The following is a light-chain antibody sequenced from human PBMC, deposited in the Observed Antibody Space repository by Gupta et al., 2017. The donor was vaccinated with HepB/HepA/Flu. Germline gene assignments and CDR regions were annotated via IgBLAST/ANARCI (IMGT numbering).Light chain of an antibody. CDR1: QSVALS. CDR3: QERSNWPLIT. V-gene: IGKV3-11*01. Sequence: EIVLTQSPATLSLSPGESVTLSCRASQSVALSFAWYQQKPGQAPRLLVYEAFSRAAGVPARFIGSGSGTDFTLTISSLEPEDFAIYYCQERSNWPLITFGQGTRLDIK. J-gene: IGKJ5*01. CDR2: EAF.